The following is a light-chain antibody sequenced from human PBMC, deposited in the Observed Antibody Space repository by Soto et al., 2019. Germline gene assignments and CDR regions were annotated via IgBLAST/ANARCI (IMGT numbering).Light chain of an antibody. CDR2: EVS. V-gene: IGLV2-14*01. J-gene: IGLJ1*01. Sequence: QSVVTQPAPVSGSPGQSITISCTGTSGDVGGYYYVSWYQQLPGKAPKLMISEVSNRPSGVSNRFSGSKSGNTASLTISVLQAEDESHYYCASVVSITTYVFGTGNKVTVL. CDR1: SGDVGGYYY. CDR3: ASVVSITTYV.